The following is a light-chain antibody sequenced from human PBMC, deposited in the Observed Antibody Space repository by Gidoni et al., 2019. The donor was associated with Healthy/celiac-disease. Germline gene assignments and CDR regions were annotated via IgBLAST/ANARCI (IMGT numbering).Light chain of an antibody. CDR2: WAS. V-gene: IGKV4-1*01. CDR1: QSVLYNSNNKNY. J-gene: IGKJ1*01. Sequence: DIGMTQYPDSLAGSLGERATINYKSSQSVLYNSNNKNYLAWYQQKPGQPPKLLIYWASTRESGVPDRFSGSGSGTDFTLTISSLQAEDVAVYYCQQYYSTPRTFGQGTKVEIK. CDR3: QQYYSTPRT.